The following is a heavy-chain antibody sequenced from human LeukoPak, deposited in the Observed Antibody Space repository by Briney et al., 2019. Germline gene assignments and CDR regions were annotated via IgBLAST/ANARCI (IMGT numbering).Heavy chain of an antibody. CDR3: ARLAHNQLLSFAFDI. Sequence: GESLKISCKGSGYSFTHYWITWVRQMPGKGLEWMVTIDPSDSYTNYSPSFQGHVTISADRSISTAYLQWSSLRASDTAMYYCARLAHNQLLSFAFDIWGQGTMVTVSS. CDR2: IDPSDSYT. V-gene: IGHV5-10-1*01. CDR1: GYSFTHYW. D-gene: IGHD2-2*01. J-gene: IGHJ3*02.